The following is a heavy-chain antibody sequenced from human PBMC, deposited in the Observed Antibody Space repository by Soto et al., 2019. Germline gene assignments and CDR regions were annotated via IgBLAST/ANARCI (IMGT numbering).Heavy chain of an antibody. Sequence: EVQLGESGGGLVQPGVSLRLSCAASGFTFSSYWMHWVRQAPWKGLLWVSRINSDGSSTSYADSVKGRFTISRDNAKNTLYLQMNSLRAEDTAVYYCVRTSLVVAAATREDYWGQGTLVTVSS. D-gene: IGHD2-15*01. CDR3: VRTSLVVAAATREDY. J-gene: IGHJ4*02. V-gene: IGHV3-74*01. CDR1: GFTFSSYW. CDR2: INSDGSST.